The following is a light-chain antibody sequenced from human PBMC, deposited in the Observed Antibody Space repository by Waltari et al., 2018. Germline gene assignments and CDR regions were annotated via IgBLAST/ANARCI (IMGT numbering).Light chain of an antibody. CDR1: QGIRND. J-gene: IGKJ1*01. V-gene: IGKV1-6*01. CDR2: AAS. Sequence: AIQMTQSPSSLSASVGDRVTMTCRASQGIRNDVGWYQQKPGKAPQLLIYAASRLQSGVPARFRGSGSGTDFTLTISSLQPDDFATYYCLQDYNNPWTFGQGTKVEIK. CDR3: LQDYNNPWT.